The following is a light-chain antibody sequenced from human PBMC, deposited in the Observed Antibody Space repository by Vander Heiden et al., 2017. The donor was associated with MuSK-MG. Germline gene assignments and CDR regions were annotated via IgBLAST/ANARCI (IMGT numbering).Light chain of an antibody. CDR1: QSVSSY. V-gene: IGKV3-11*01. J-gene: IGKJ3*01. CDR2: DAS. CDR3: QQRSNWQFT. Sequence: EIVLTQSPATLSLSPGERATLSCRASQSVSSYLAWYQQKPGQAPRLLIYDASNRATGIPARFSGSGSGTDFTLTISSLEPEDFAVYYCQQRSNWQFTFGHGTKVXIK.